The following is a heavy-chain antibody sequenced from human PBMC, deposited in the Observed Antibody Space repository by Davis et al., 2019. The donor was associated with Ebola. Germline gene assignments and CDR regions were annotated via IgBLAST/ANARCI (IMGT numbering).Heavy chain of an antibody. CDR3: ARVHTSSWFGFDY. CDR1: GGSISSSY. J-gene: IGHJ4*02. V-gene: IGHV4-59*01. CDR2: IYYSGST. D-gene: IGHD6-13*01. Sequence: SETLSLTCTVSGGSISSSYWTWIRQPPGMGLEWLGYIYYSGSTKYNPSLKSRVTISIDTSNNQFSLSLTSVTNEDTAVYFWARVHTSSWFGFDYWGQGALVGVSS.